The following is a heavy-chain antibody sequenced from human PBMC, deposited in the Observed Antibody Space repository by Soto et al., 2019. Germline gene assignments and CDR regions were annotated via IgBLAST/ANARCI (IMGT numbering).Heavy chain of an antibody. D-gene: IGHD1-26*01. Sequence: QLQLQESGPGLVKPSETLSLTCTVSGGSISDSNYHWGWVRQPQGKGLEWIVSIYYTGSTYYNPSLTSRVTISGDTSKNQFSLKLTSVADGDSAVYYCARHLGPTGPNSGGQGTLVTVSS. J-gene: IGHJ5*01. CDR2: IYYTGST. V-gene: IGHV4-39*01. CDR3: ARHLGPTGPNS. CDR1: GGSISDSNYH.